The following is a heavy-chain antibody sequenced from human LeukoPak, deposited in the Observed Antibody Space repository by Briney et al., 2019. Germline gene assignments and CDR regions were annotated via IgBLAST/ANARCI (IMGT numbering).Heavy chain of an antibody. J-gene: IGHJ4*02. CDR1: GFTVSSHG. D-gene: IGHD6-19*01. Sequence: GGSLRLSCAASGFTVSSHGMHWVRQAPGKGLEWVAIISYDGSHKFYAGSVKGRFTISRDNSKNTLYLQMNSLKPEDTAVYYCAKDDGYSSGWFFDYWGQGTLVTVSS. V-gene: IGHV3-30*18. CDR3: AKDDGYSSGWFFDY. CDR2: ISYDGSHK.